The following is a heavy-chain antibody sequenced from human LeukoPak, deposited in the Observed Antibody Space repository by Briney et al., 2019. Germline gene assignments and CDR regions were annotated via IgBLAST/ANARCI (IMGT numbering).Heavy chain of an antibody. CDR2: IDIAGDT. CDR1: GFTFSRYD. V-gene: IGHV3-13*01. J-gene: IGHJ4*02. CDR3: AKTPAPVFGSKHYFDS. Sequence: GGSLRLSCAASGFTFSRYDMHWVRQATGKRLEWVSAIDIAGDTYYPGSVKGRLTISRENAKNSLYLQMNTLRAEDTAVYYCAKTPAPVFGSKHYFDSWGQGTLVTVSS. D-gene: IGHD3-3*01.